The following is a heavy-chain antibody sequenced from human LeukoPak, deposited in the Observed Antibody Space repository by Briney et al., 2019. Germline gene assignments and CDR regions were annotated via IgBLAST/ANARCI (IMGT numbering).Heavy chain of an antibody. V-gene: IGHV3-21*01. CDR3: ARQETYYDILTGYYLY. CDR2: ISSSSSYI. D-gene: IGHD3-9*01. J-gene: IGHJ4*02. Sequence: PGGSLRLSRAASGFTFSSYSMNWVRQAPGKGLEWVSSISSSSSYIYYADSVKGRFTISRDNAKNSLYLQMNSLRAEDTAVYYCARQETYYDILTGYYLYWGQGTLVTVSS. CDR1: GFTFSSYS.